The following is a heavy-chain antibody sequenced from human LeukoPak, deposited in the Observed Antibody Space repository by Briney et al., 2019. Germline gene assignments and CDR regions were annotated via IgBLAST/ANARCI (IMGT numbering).Heavy chain of an antibody. CDR3: AREETYSSSWYETGDNWFDP. Sequence: PSETLSLTCTVSGGSISSSNYYWGWIRQPPGKGLEWIGSMYYSGSTYYNPSLKSRVTISVDTSKNQFSLKLSSVTAADTAVYYCAREETYSSSWYETGDNWFDPWGQGTLVTVSS. CDR2: MYYSGST. J-gene: IGHJ5*02. D-gene: IGHD6-13*01. V-gene: IGHV4-39*07. CDR1: GGSISSSNYY.